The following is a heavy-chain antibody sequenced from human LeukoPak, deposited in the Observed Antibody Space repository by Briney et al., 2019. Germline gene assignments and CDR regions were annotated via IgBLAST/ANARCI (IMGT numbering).Heavy chain of an antibody. Sequence: ASVTVSCKASGYTFTGYYMHWVRHAPGQGLERRGWINPNSGGTNYAQKFQGRVTMTRDTSISTAYMELSRLRSDDTAVYYCARWIAVAAHFDYWGQGTLVTVSS. J-gene: IGHJ4*02. D-gene: IGHD6-19*01. CDR3: ARWIAVAAHFDY. CDR2: INPNSGGT. CDR1: GYTFTGYY. V-gene: IGHV1-2*02.